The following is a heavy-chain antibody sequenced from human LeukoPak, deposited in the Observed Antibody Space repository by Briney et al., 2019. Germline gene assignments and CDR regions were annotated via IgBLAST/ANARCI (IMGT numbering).Heavy chain of an antibody. CDR2: IKQDGSAK. J-gene: IGHJ4*02. V-gene: IGHV3-7*04. D-gene: IGHD3-16*01. CDR1: GFPFSSSW. Sequence: GGSLRLSCAASGFPFSSSWMSWVRQAPGKGLEWVANIKQDGSAKFYVDSLKGRFTISRDNAKNSLYLQMSSLRAEDTAVYYCARWGGGFDYWGQGTLVTVPS. CDR3: ARWGGGFDY.